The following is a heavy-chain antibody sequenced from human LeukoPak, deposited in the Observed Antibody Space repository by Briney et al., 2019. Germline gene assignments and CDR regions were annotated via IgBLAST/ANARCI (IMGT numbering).Heavy chain of an antibody. CDR1: GFTFSSYG. V-gene: IGHV3-30*18. J-gene: IGHJ4*02. CDR2: ISYDGSNK. D-gene: IGHD5-12*01. CDR3: AKDPRGYSGYDSVY. Sequence: GGSLRLSCAASGFTFSSYGMHWVRQAPGKGLEWVAVISYDGSNKYYADSAKGRFTISRDNSKNTLYLQMNSLRAEDTAVYYCAKDPRGYSGYDSVYWGQGTLVTVSS.